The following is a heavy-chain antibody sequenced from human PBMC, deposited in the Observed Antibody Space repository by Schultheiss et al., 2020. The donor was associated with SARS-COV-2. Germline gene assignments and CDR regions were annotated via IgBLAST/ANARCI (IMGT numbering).Heavy chain of an antibody. D-gene: IGHD4-11*01. Sequence: GESLKISCAASGFTFSSYWMHWVRQAPGKGLVWVSRINPDGSSTSYADSVKGRFTISRDNAKNTLYLQMNSLRAEDTAVYYCVRVPVTVIDYWGQGTLVTVSS. CDR3: VRVPVTVIDY. CDR2: INPDGSST. V-gene: IGHV3-74*01. J-gene: IGHJ4*02. CDR1: GFTFSSYW.